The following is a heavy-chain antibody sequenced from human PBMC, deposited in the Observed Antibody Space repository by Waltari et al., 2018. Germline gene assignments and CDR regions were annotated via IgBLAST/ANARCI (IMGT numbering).Heavy chain of an antibody. Sequence: QVQLQQWGAGLLKPSETLSLTCAVYGGSFSGYYWSWIRQPPGKGLEWIGGIKHSGSTNYNPSLKSRVTISLDTSKNQFSLKLSSVTAADTAVYYCARGDRNWGSSQGAFDIWGQGTMVTVSS. CDR3: ARGDRNWGSSQGAFDI. CDR2: IKHSGST. D-gene: IGHD7-27*01. CDR1: GGSFSGYY. J-gene: IGHJ3*02. V-gene: IGHV4-34*01.